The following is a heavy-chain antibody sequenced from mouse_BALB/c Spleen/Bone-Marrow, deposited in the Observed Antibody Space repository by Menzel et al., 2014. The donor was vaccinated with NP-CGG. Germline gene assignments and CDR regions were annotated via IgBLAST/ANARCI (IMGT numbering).Heavy chain of an antibody. D-gene: IGHD2-3*01. CDR3: TRTYEYFDY. V-gene: IGHV1-69*02. CDR2: IYPSDNYT. J-gene: IGHJ2*01. Sequence: VQLQQSGAELVRPGASVKLSCEASGYTFTSYWINWVKQRPGQGLEWIGNIYPSDNYTNYNQKFKDKATLTVDKSSSTAYMQLSSPTSEDSAVYYCTRTYEYFDYWGQGTTLTVSS. CDR1: GYTFTSYW.